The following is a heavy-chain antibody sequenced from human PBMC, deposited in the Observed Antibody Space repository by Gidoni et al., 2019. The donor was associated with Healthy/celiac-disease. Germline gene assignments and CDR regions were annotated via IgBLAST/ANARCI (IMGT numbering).Heavy chain of an antibody. CDR3: ARTRAYSGTYCDFDH. CDR1: GASISSGEYY. V-gene: IGHV4-31*03. D-gene: IGHD1-26*01. J-gene: IGHJ4*02. CDR2: IYYRGTT. Sequence: QVQLQESGPGLVKPSQILSLTCTVSGASISSGEYYWSWIRQRPGKGLEWIGYIYYRGTTSYTPSLKSRVAISVDTSKNQFSLYLRSVTAADTAVYYCARTRAYSGTYCDFDHWGQGTLVTVSS.